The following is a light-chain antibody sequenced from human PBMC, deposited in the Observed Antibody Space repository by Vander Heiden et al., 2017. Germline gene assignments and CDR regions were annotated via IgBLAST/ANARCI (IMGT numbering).Light chain of an antibody. Sequence: ILITHSPSSLAVSLGERASINCKSRQSVVYTSKNKDYLAWYQQRPGQPPKLLFYWASTRESGVPDRFNASGSETDFTLIINSLQAEDVALYYCQQYHSFPPTFGQGTKVEIK. CDR3: QQYHSFPPT. CDR1: QSVVYTSKNKDY. J-gene: IGKJ1*01. V-gene: IGKV4-1*01. CDR2: WAS.